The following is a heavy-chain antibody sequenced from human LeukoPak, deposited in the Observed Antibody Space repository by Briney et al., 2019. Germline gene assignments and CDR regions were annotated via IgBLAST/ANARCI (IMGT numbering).Heavy chain of an antibody. Sequence: SETLSLTCTVSGGSISSGDYYWSWIRQPPGKGLEWIGYIYYSGSNYYNPSLKSRVTISVDTSKNQFSLKLSSVTAADTAVYYCARAFITMIVVDAFDIWGQGTMVTVSS. CDR3: ARAFITMIVVDAFDI. CDR1: GGSISSGDYY. CDR2: IYYSGSN. D-gene: IGHD3-22*01. J-gene: IGHJ3*02. V-gene: IGHV4-30-4*08.